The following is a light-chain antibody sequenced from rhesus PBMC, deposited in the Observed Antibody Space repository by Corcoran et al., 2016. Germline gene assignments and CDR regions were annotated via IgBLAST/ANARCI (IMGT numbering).Light chain of an antibody. CDR1: QSVMNW. V-gene: IGKV1-22*01. CDR2: SAS. CDR3: QQYIRGPLT. J-gene: IGKJ4*01. Sequence: DIQMTQSPSSLSASVGDTVTISCRASQSVMNWLAWLQQKPGKAPKLLVYSASQLQSGVPSRFSEGGSGTDYTLTISNLQSEDFATYFCQQYIRGPLTFGGGTKV.